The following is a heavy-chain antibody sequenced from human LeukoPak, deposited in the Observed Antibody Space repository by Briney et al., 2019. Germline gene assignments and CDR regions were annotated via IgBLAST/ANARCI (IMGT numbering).Heavy chain of an antibody. CDR2: INTNTGNP. D-gene: IGHD2-2*01. CDR3: ARTLEYQLPYNWFDP. J-gene: IGHJ5*02. CDR1: GYTFTSYG. Sequence: GASVKVSCKASGYTFTSYGISWVRQAPGQGLEWMGWINTNTGNPTYAQGFTGRFVFSLDTSVSTAYLQISSLKAEDTAVYYCARTLEYQLPYNWFDPWGQGTLVTVSS. V-gene: IGHV7-4-1*02.